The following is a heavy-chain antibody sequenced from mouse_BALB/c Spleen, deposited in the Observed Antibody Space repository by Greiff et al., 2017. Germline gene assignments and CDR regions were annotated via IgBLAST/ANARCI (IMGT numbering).Heavy chain of an antibody. CDR3: ASATFGGYAMDY. D-gene: IGHD6-1*01. J-gene: IGHJ4*01. CDR1: GYAFSSYW. CDR2: MYPGDGDT. Sequence: VQRVESGAELVRPGSSVKISCKASGYAFSSYWMNWVKQRPGQGLEWIGQMYPGDGDTNYNGKFKGKATLTADNSSSTVYMQLSSLTAEASAVYFCASATFGGYAMDYWGQGTSVTVSS. V-gene: IGHV1-80*01.